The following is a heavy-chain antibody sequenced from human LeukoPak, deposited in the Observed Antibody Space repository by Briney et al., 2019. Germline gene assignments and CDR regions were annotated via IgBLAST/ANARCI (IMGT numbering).Heavy chain of an antibody. CDR3: AKAAGSSYQATYYYLDL. D-gene: IGHD6-6*01. Sequence: PGGSLRLSCAASGFTFSSYSMNWVRQAPGKGLEWVSSISSSSSYIYYADSMKGRFTISRDNAKNSLYLQMNSLRAEDTAVYYCAKAAGSSYQATYYYLDLGGKGPTLPVSS. CDR2: ISSSSSYI. V-gene: IGHV3-21*01. CDR1: GFTFSSYS. J-gene: IGHJ6*03.